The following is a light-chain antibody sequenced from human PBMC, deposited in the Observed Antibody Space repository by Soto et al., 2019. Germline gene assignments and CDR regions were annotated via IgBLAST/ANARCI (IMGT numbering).Light chain of an antibody. V-gene: IGKV3-20*01. CDR1: KSVSSNY. Sequence: EIVLTQSPGTLSLSPGERVTLSCRASKSVSSNYFAWYQQKPGQAPRLLIYSASSRATGIPDRFSGSGSGTDFTLTINRLEPEDFAVYYCQQYGGSPRVTFGGGTKVEIK. CDR3: QQYGGSPRVT. J-gene: IGKJ4*01. CDR2: SAS.